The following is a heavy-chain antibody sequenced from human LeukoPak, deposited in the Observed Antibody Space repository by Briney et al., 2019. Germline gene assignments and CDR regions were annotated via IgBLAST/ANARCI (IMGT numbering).Heavy chain of an antibody. Sequence: SETLSLTCAVYGGSFSNYYWSWIRQSPGKGLEWIGEINHIGSTNYNPSLKSRVTISVDTSKNQFSLKLSSVTAADTAVYYCARGWTSIAAAGTGGGNWFDPWGQGTLVTVSS. V-gene: IGHV4-34*01. CDR3: ARGWTSIAAAGTGGGNWFDP. CDR1: GGSFSNYY. J-gene: IGHJ5*02. D-gene: IGHD6-13*01. CDR2: INHIGST.